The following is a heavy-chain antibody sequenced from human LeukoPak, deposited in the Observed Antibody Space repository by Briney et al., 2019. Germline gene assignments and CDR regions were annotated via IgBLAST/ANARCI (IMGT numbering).Heavy chain of an antibody. CDR2: IYYSGSA. V-gene: IGHV4-59*01. J-gene: IGHJ5*02. D-gene: IGHD4-23*01. CDR3: ARYMRDDFGGNRSDP. CDR1: GGSISRYY. Sequence: SSETLSLTCSVSGGSISRYYWSWIRQPPGKGLEWIGYIYYSGSANYNPSLKSRVTISEDTSKNHFSLNLSPVTAADTAVYYCARYMRDDFGGNRSDPWGQGTLVTVSS.